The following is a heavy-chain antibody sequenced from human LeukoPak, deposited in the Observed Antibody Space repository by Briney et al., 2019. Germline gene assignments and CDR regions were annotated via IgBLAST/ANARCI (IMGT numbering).Heavy chain of an antibody. V-gene: IGHV3-23*01. CDR3: GKDWKLDY. D-gene: IGHD1-1*01. J-gene: IGHJ4*02. CDR1: GFTFNNYA. Sequence: GGSLRLSCAASGFTFNNYAMSWVRQAPGKGLEWVSAISDHGDDTKYAVSVKGRFTISRDNSKNTLYLQMNSLRVEDTAMYFCGKDWKLDYWGQGTLVTVSS. CDR2: ISDHGDDT.